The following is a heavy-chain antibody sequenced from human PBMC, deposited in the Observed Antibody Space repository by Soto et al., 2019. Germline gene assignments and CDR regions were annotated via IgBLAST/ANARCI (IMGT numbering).Heavy chain of an antibody. D-gene: IGHD3-22*01. CDR1: GDSIPSHNC. J-gene: IGHJ4*02. Sequence: QVQLQESGPGLVKPSGTLSLTCAVSGDSIPSHNCWFGVRHHPRKGLEWIGEVYPSGTTNYNPSLKSRITIEIAQSKTQFSLKLSAVPVADTAVYYCAASRRYYYDSLVHYYDYWGKGALLTVSS. V-gene: IGHV4-4*02. CDR2: VYPSGTT. CDR3: AASRRYYYDSLVHYYDY.